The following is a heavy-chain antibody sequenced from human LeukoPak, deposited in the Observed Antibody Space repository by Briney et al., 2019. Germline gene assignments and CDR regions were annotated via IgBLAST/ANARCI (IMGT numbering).Heavy chain of an antibody. V-gene: IGHV4-59*08. J-gene: IGHJ4*02. CDR1: GGSISSYY. D-gene: IGHD4-23*01. CDR2: IYYSGST. CDR3: ARHKWAWDYGGNSVPLYDY. Sequence: SETLSLTCTVSGGSISSYYWSWIRQPPGKGLEWIGYIYYSGSTNYNPSLKSRVTISVATSKNQFSLKLSSVTAADTAVYYCARHKWAWDYGGNSVPLYDYWGQGTLVTVSS.